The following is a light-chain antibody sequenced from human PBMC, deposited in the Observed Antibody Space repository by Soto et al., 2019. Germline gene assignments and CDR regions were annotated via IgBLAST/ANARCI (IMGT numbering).Light chain of an antibody. V-gene: IGKV3-11*01. J-gene: IGKJ2*01. CDR3: QHRGKWPRT. CDR1: QSVSSY. Sequence: EIVLTQSPATLSLSPGERGTLSCRASQSVSSYLAWYHQEPGQVPRLLIYGASNRATGIPARFSGSGSGTDFSLTISSLESEDFTVYYCQHRGKWPRTFGQGTKLEIK. CDR2: GAS.